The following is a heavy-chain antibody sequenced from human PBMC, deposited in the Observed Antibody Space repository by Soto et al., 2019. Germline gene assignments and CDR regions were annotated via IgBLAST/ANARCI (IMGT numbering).Heavy chain of an antibody. D-gene: IGHD3-10*01. J-gene: IGHJ3*01. Sequence: TSETLSLTCAVSGFSISSGGYSLSWIRQPPGKGLEWIGDIYHSRGTYYNPSLKSRVAISIEVSKNQFSLTLRSVTAADTAVYYCARGSLGGYYGAFDVWGQGTVVTVSS. CDR3: ARGSLGGYYGAFDV. V-gene: IGHV4-30-2*01. CDR2: IYHSRGT. CDR1: GFSISSGGYS.